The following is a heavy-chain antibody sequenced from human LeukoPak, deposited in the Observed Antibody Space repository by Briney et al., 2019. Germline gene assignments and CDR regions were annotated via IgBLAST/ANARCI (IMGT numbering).Heavy chain of an antibody. CDR3: TRSTYSSTYYVVFDY. D-gene: IGHD3-16*01. CDR2: IRSKAYGGTP. CDR1: GFTFGDHP. Sequence: GRSLRLSCTASGFTFGDHPMSWVRQAPGKGLEWITFIRSKAYGGTPEYAASVRGRLTISRDDSKNIAYLQMNSLKTEDTAMYYCTRSTYSSTYYVVFDYWGQGTLVTVSS. V-gene: IGHV3-49*04. J-gene: IGHJ4*02.